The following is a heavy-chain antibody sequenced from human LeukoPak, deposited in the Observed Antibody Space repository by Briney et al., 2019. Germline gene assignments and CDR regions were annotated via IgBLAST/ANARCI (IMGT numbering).Heavy chain of an antibody. CDR2: ISSSSSYI. D-gene: IGHD1-26*01. CDR3: ARDAEWELFDY. CDR1: GFTFSSYS. Sequence: GGSLRLSCAASGFTFSSYSMNWVRQAPGKGLEWVSSISSSSSYIYYADSVKGRFTISRDNAKNSLYPQMNSLGAEDTAVYYCARDAEWELFDYWGQGTLVTVSS. J-gene: IGHJ4*02. V-gene: IGHV3-21*01.